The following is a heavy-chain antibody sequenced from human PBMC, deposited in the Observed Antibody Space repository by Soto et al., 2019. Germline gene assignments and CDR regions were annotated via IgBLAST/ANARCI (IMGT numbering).Heavy chain of an antibody. J-gene: IGHJ6*02. CDR3: ARVPVAVAATEDYYGLDV. CDR1: GVPITSYY. D-gene: IGHD2-15*01. V-gene: IGHV4-4*07. CDR2: INTDGLS. Sequence: SETLSLTCSASGVPITSYYWSWIRQSAGGGLEWMGRINTDGLSTYSPSFKSRLTMSLDTSKNQVSLRLISVTAADTAVYFCARVPVAVAATEDYYGLDVWGQGTTVTVSS.